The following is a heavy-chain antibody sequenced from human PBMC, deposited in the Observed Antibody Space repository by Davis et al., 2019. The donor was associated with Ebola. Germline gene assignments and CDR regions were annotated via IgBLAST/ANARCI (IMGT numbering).Heavy chain of an antibody. CDR2: INPNSGGT. CDR1: GYTLTDYQ. D-gene: IGHD5-24*01. J-gene: IGHJ4*02. V-gene: IGHV1-2*02. Sequence: ASVKVSCKASGYTLTDYQMHWVRQAPGQGLEWMGWINPNSGGTNYAQKFQGRVTMTRDTSISTAYMELRSLRSDDTAVYYCARDNVATIYYFDYWGQGTLVTVSS. CDR3: ARDNVATIYYFDY.